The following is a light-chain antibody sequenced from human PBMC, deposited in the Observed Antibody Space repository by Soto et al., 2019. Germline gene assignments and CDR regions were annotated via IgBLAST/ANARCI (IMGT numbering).Light chain of an antibody. J-gene: IGKJ1*01. CDR3: QQRSSWPRT. Sequence: EIVLTQSPATLSLSPGERATLSCRASQSVSTYLAWYQQKPGQAPRLLIFDVSNRATDIPARFSGSGSGTDFTLTISSLEPEDFAVYYCQQRSSWPRTFGQGTKVEFK. CDR2: DVS. CDR1: QSVSTY. V-gene: IGKV3-11*01.